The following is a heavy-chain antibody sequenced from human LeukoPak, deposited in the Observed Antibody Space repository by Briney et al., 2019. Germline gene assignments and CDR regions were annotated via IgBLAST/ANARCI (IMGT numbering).Heavy chain of an antibody. V-gene: IGHV3-23*01. CDR1: GFTFSSYA. Sequence: GGSLRLSCAASGFTFSSYAMSWVRQAPGKGLEWVSSISVSGGSTYYADSVKGRFTISRDNSKNTVYLQMNSLRVEDTATYFCAKGRCGDSSCWYFDAWAKGTRVTVSP. D-gene: IGHD6-13*01. J-gene: IGHJ4*02. CDR3: AKGRCGDSSCWYFDA. CDR2: ISVSGGST.